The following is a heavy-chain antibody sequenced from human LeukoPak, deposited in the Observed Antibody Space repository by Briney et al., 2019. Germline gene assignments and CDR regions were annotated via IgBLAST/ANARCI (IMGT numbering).Heavy chain of an antibody. V-gene: IGHV4-38-2*02. CDR3: ARDPEYPDY. CDR2: IYHSGST. Sequence: SETLSLTCTVSGYSISSGYYWGWIRQPPGKGLEWLGSIYHSGSTYYNPSLKSRVTISVDTSKNQFSLKLNSVTAADTAVYYCARDPEYPDYWGQGTLVTVSS. D-gene: IGHD1-14*01. J-gene: IGHJ4*02. CDR1: GYSISSGYY.